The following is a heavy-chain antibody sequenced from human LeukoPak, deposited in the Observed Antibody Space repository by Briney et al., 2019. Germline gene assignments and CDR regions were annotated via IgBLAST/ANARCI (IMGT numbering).Heavy chain of an antibody. CDR1: GFTFSSYG. V-gene: IGHV3-30*03. CDR3: ARLASWFGA. CDR2: ISYDGSNK. Sequence: GGSLRLSCAASGFTFSSYGMHWVRQAPGKGLEWVAVISYDGSNKYYVDSVKGRFTISRDNAKNSLYLQMNSLRAEDTAVYYCARLASWFGAWGQGTLVTVSS. J-gene: IGHJ5*02.